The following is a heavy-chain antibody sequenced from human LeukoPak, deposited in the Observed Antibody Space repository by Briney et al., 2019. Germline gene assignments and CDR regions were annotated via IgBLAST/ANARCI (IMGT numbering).Heavy chain of an antibody. J-gene: IGHJ4*02. Sequence: SETLSLTCTVSRGSISGYYWSWIRQPAGKELEWIGRIYNTENINDNPSLKSRVTMSLDTSRNQFSLKLSSVIAADTAVYFCTRSGRITRLDYWGQGTLVTVSS. V-gene: IGHV4-4*07. CDR3: TRSGRITRLDY. CDR1: RGSISGYY. CDR2: IYNTENI. D-gene: IGHD3-10*01.